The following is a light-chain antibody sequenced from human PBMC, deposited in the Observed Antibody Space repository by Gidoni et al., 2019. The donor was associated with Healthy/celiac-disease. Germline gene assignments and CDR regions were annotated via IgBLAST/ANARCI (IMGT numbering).Light chain of an antibody. CDR3: MQDLQTPT. Sequence: DIVMTQSPLSLPVTPGEPASISCRSSQSLLHSNGYNYLDWYLQKPGQSPQLLIYLGSNRASGVTDRFSGSGSGTDFTLKSSRVEAEDVGVYYCMQDLQTPTFGHXTKVEIK. J-gene: IGKJ3*01. CDR1: QSLLHSNGYNY. V-gene: IGKV2-28*01. CDR2: LGS.